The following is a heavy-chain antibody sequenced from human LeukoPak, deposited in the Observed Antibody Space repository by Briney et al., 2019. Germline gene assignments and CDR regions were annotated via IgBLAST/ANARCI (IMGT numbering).Heavy chain of an antibody. D-gene: IGHD6-19*01. CDR3: ARLTSSGWYYFDY. J-gene: IGHJ4*02. V-gene: IGHV1-2*02. CDR2: INLNSGGT. CDR1: GYTFTGYY. Sequence: ASVKVSCKASGYTFTGYYMHWVRQAPGQGLNWMGWINLNSGGTNSAQKFQDRVTMTRDTSISTAYMELSRLASDDTAVYYCARLTSSGWYYFDYWGQGTLVTVSS.